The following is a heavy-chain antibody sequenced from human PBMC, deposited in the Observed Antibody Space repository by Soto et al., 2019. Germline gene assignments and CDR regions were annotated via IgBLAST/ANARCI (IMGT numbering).Heavy chain of an antibody. CDR3: ARDRRDGSDDAFDI. Sequence: GASVKVSCKASGGTFSSDAISWVRQAPGQGLEWMGGIIPIFGTANYAQKFQGRVTITADKSTSTAYMELSSLGSEDTAVYYCARDRRDGSDDAFDIWRQGTMVTVSS. CDR1: GGTFSSDA. CDR2: IIPIFGTA. J-gene: IGHJ3*02. D-gene: IGHD5-12*01. V-gene: IGHV1-69*06.